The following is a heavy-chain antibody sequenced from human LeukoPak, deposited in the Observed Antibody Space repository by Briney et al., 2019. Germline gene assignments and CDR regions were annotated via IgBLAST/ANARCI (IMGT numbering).Heavy chain of an antibody. J-gene: IGHJ5*02. D-gene: IGHD3-10*01. CDR3: ARVGVWFGERTNWFDP. CDR2: IYYSGST. Sequence: PSQTLSLTCTVSGGSISSGDYYWSWIRQPPGKGLEWIGYIYYSGSTYYNPSLKSRVTISVDTSKNQFSLKLSPVTAADTAVYYCARVGVWFGERTNWFDPWGQGTLVTVSS. CDR1: GGSISSGDYY. V-gene: IGHV4-30-4*01.